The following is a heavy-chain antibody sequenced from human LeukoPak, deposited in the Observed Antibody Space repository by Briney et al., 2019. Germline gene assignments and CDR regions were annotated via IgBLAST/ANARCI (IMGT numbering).Heavy chain of an antibody. CDR1: GFTFSNAW. J-gene: IGHJ6*02. CDR3: TTVLTTVVTLYYYGMDV. CDR2: IKSKTDGGTT. Sequence: GGSLRLSCAASGFTFSNAWMSWVRQAPGKGLEWVGRIKSKTDGGTTDYAAPVKGRFTISRDDSKNTLYLQMNSLKTEDTAVYYCTTVLTTVVTLYYYGMDVWGQGTTVTVSS. D-gene: IGHD4-23*01. V-gene: IGHV3-15*01.